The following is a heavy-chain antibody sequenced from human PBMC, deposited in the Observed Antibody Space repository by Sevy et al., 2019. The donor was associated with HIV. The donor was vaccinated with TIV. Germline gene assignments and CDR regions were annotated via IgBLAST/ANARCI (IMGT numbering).Heavy chain of an antibody. CDR3: ARAQTEYSGSSFDY. CDR2: IYYSGRT. D-gene: IGHD6-6*01. V-gene: IGHV4-31*03. J-gene: IGHJ4*02. Sequence: SETLSLTCTVSGGSISSGGYYWSWIRQHPGKGLEWVGFIYYSGRTYYNPSLKSRVTISVDTSKNQFSLKLSSVTAADTAVYYCARAQTEYSGSSFDYWGQGTLVTVSS. CDR1: GGSISSGGYY.